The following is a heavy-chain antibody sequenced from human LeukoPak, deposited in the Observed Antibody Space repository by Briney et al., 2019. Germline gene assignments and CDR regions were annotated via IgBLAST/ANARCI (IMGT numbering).Heavy chain of an antibody. CDR2: ISAYNGNT. CDR3: ARDKPAVTTSNYYGMDV. V-gene: IGHV1-18*04. Sequence: GASVKVSCKASGYTFTSYGISWVRQSPGPGLEWMGWISAYNGNTNYAQKLQGRVTMTTDTSTSTAYMELRSLRSDDTAVYYCARDKPAVTTSNYYGMDVWGKGTTVTVSS. CDR1: GYTFTSYG. D-gene: IGHD4-17*01. J-gene: IGHJ6*04.